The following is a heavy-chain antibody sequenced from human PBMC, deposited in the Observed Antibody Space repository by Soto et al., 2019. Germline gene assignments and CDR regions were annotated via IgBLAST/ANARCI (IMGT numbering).Heavy chain of an antibody. CDR3: GGLEGLATISYYFDY. Sequence: SETLALTCTVTCDSVSSRSYYWAWVRQPPGKGLEWIGSVYYSGSTYYNPSLESRVTISVDKSKNQFSLKLMSLSAADTAVYYCGGLEGLATISYYFDYWGQGALVTVSS. V-gene: IGHV4-39*01. CDR1: CDSVSSRSYY. J-gene: IGHJ4*02. D-gene: IGHD3-9*01. CDR2: VYYSGST.